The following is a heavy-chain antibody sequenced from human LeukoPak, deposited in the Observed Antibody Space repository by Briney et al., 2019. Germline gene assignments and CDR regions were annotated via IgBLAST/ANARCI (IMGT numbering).Heavy chain of an antibody. Sequence: ASVKVSCKVSGYTLTELSMHWVRQAPGKGLEWMGGFNPEDGETIYAQKFQGRVTMTEDTSADTAYMELSSLRSEDTAAYYCATWVGTTLIFDYWGQGTLVTVSS. CDR1: GYTLTELS. J-gene: IGHJ4*02. V-gene: IGHV1-24*01. CDR2: FNPEDGET. D-gene: IGHD2-21*02. CDR3: ATWVGTTLIFDY.